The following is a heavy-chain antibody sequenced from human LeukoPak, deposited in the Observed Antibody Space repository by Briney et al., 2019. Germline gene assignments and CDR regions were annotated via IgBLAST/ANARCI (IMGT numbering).Heavy chain of an antibody. J-gene: IGHJ4*02. CDR1: GGTFSSCG. Sequence: GASVKVSCKASGGTFSSCGISWVRQAPGQGLEWMGGIISIFDSANYAEKFQGRVTITADDSTSTAYMELSSLRSEDSAIYYCATSHHVYNSRHFDYWGQGTLVTVSS. D-gene: IGHD5-24*01. CDR3: ATSHHVYNSRHFDY. CDR2: IISIFDSA. V-gene: IGHV1-69*13.